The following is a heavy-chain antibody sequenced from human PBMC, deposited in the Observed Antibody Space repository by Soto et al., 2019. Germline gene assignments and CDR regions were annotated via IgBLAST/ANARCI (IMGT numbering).Heavy chain of an antibody. V-gene: IGHV1-69*01. CDR3: ARTYDYVWGSYRWDAFDI. J-gene: IGHJ3*02. CDR1: GGTFSSYA. CDR2: IIPIFGTA. D-gene: IGHD3-16*02. Sequence: QVQLVQSGAEVKKPGSSVKVSCKASGGTFSSYAISWVRQAPGQGLEWMGGIIPIFGTANYAQKFQGRVTITADESTSTAYMELSSLRSEDTAVYYCARTYDYVWGSYRWDAFDIWGQGTMVTVSS.